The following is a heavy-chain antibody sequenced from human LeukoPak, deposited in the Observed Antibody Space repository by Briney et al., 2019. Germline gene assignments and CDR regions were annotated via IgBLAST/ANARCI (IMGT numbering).Heavy chain of an antibody. CDR1: GGSISSYY. Sequence: SETLSLTCTVSGGSISSYYWSWIRQPAGKGLEWIGRIYSSGSYNYNPSLKSRVTISVDTSKSQFSLKLSSVTAADTAVYYCARHGQDTGNFYAHFDYWGQGILVTVSS. CDR3: ARHGQDTGNFYAHFDY. D-gene: IGHD1-26*01. CDR2: IYSSGSY. V-gene: IGHV4-4*07. J-gene: IGHJ4*02.